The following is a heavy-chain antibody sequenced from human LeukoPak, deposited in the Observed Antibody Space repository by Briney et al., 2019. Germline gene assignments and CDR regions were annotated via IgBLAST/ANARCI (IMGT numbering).Heavy chain of an antibody. J-gene: IGHJ4*02. V-gene: IGHV1-8*01. CDR1: GYTFTSYD. D-gene: IGHD5-12*01. Sequence: ASVKVSCKASGYTFTSYDINWVRQATGQGLEWMGWMNPNSGNTGYAQKFQGRVTMTRSTSISTAYMELSSLRSEDTAVYYCARARGLERYSGYPLGYWGQGTLVTVSS. CDR3: ARARGLERYSGYPLGY. CDR2: MNPNSGNT.